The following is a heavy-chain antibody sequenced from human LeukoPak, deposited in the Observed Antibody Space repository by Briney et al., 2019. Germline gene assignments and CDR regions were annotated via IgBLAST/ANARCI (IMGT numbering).Heavy chain of an antibody. CDR1: GGSISSSSYY. CDR3: AGLDPFAAHRFDY. CDR2: IYYSGST. J-gene: IGHJ4*02. D-gene: IGHD6-6*01. V-gene: IGHV4-39*07. Sequence: SETLSLTCTVSGGSISSSSYYWGWIRQPPGKGLEWIGSIYYSGSTYYNPSLKSRVTISVDTSKNQFSLKLSSVTAADTAVYYCAGLDPFAAHRFDYWGQGTLVTVSS.